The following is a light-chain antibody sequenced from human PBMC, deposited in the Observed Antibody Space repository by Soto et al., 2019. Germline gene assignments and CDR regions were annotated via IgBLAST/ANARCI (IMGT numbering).Light chain of an antibody. CDR2: EVS. CDR3: RSFAGQKNLV. J-gene: IGLJ2*01. V-gene: IGLV2-8*01. CDR1: SSDVGGYNY. Sequence: QSALTQPPSASGSPGQSVTISCTGTSSDVGGYNYVSWYQQHPGKAPKLMISEVSKRPSGVPDRCSGSKSGNTASLTVSGLQAEDEADYYCRSFAGQKNLVFGGGTKLTVL.